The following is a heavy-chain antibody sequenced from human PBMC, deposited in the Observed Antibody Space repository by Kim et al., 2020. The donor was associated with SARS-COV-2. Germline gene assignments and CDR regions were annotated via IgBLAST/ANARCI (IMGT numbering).Heavy chain of an antibody. Sequence: GGSLRLSCAASGFSFSTYWMSWVRQAPGKGLEWVASIKKDGSEKYYVDSVEGRFTISRDNAKNSVYLQMCSLRGEDTAVYYCMALGNWGQGTLVTVSS. D-gene: IGHD5-12*01. J-gene: IGHJ1*01. CDR3: MALGN. V-gene: IGHV3-7*03. CDR2: IKKDGSEK. CDR1: GFSFSTYW.